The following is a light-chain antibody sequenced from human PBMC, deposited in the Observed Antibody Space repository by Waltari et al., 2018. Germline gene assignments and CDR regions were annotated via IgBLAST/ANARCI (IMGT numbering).Light chain of an antibody. Sequence: QSALTQPASVPGSPGQSLTLSRTATTSDVGGYNYPSWYQQHPGKAPKLMIYEFSNRPSGVSNRFSGSKSGDTAFLTISGLQAEDEADYYCSSYTDSSTLVFGGGTKLTVL. CDR3: SSYTDSSTLV. CDR2: EFS. CDR1: TSDVGGYNY. V-gene: IGLV2-14*01. J-gene: IGLJ3*02.